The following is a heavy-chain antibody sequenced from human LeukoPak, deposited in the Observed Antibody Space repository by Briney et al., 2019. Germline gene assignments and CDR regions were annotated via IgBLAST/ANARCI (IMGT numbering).Heavy chain of an antibody. V-gene: IGHV4-34*01. J-gene: IGHJ4*02. CDR3: ARGVHYYDSSGYYYSYYFDY. CDR1: GGSFSGYY. D-gene: IGHD3-22*01. Sequence: SETLSLTCAVYGGSFSGYYWSWIRQPPGKGLEWIGEINHSGSTNYNPSLKSRVIISVDTSKNQFSLKLSSVTAADTAVYYCARGVHYYDSSGYYYSYYFDYWGQGTLVTV. CDR2: INHSGST.